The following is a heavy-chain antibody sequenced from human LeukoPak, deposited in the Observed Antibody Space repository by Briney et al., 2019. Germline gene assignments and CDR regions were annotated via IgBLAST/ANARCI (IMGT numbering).Heavy chain of an antibody. Sequence: SVKVSCKASGGTFSSYAISWVRQAPGQGLEWMGRIIPILGIANYAQKFQGRVTITADKSTSTAYMELSSLRSEDTAVYYCAIDGRQEYSGSFSYWGQGTLVTVSS. V-gene: IGHV1-69*04. CDR2: IIPILGIA. D-gene: IGHD1-26*01. CDR1: GGTFSSYA. CDR3: AIDGRQEYSGSFSY. J-gene: IGHJ4*02.